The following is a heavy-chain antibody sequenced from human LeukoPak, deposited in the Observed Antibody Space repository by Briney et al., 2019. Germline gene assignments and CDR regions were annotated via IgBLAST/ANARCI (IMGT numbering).Heavy chain of an antibody. V-gene: IGHV3-30*02. J-gene: IGHJ5*02. Sequence: GGSLRLSCAASGFTFSSYAMHWVRQAPGKGLEWVAFIRYDGSNKYYADSVKGRFTISRDNAKNSLYLQMNSLRAEDTAVYYCARAAFDPWGQGTLVTVSS. CDR3: ARAAFDP. CDR2: IRYDGSNK. CDR1: GFTFSSYA.